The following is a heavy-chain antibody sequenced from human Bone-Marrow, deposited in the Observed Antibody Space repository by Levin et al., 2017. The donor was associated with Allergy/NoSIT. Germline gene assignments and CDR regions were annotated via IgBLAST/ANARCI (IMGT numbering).Heavy chain of an antibody. CDR2: TSGSGANT. V-gene: IGHV3-23*01. Sequence: GESLKISCTGSGFTFNKFAVAWVRQGPGKGLEWVSVTSGSGANTYYADSLQGRFIVSRDNSKNTIFLQLNSLRVEDTAIYYCAKDRYYASGSQSSFESWGQGTLVTVFS. J-gene: IGHJ5*01. CDR3: AKDRYYASGSQSSFES. CDR1: GFTFNKFA. D-gene: IGHD3-10*01.